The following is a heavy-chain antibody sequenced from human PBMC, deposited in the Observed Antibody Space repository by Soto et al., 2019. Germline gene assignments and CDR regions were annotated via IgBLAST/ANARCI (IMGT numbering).Heavy chain of an antibody. D-gene: IGHD1-1*01. CDR3: AREGGTQLWSLLYN. V-gene: IGHV3-74*01. J-gene: IGHJ3*01. CDR2: LNSDASTI. CDR1: GFTFSSYW. Sequence: EVQLVESGGGFVQAGGSLRLSCAASGFTFSSYWMHWVRQAPGKRLLWVSRLNSDASTINYADAVKVRFIISRDNAWNILYLQMNSARTDVTAVYYWAREGGTQLWSLLYNGGQGTMVTVSS.